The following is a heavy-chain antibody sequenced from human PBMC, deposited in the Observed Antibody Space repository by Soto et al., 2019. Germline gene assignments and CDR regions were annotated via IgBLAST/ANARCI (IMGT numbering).Heavy chain of an antibody. D-gene: IGHD1-26*01. CDR1: GGSISSYY. J-gene: IGHJ6*02. V-gene: IGHV4-59*01. Sequence: SETLSLTCTVSGGSISSYYWSWIRQPPGKGLEWIGYIYYSGSTNYNPSLKSRVTISVDTSKNQFSLKLSSVTAADTAVYYCARDSGSSDRYYGTDVWGQGTTVTVSS. CDR3: ARDSGSSDRYYGTDV. CDR2: IYYSGST.